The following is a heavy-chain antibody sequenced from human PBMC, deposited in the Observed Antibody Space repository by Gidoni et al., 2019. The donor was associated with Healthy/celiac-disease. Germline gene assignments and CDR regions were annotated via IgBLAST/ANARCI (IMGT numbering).Heavy chain of an antibody. CDR2: ISSSSSYI. D-gene: IGHD5-18*01. Sequence: EVQLVESGGRLVKPGGFLRLSCPASGFTFSIYSMNWVRQAPGKGLEWVSSISSSSSYIYYTDSVKGRFTISRDNAKNSLYLQMNSLRAEDTAVYYCARDGGYSYGSNAFDIWGQGTMVTVSS. CDR1: GFTFSIYS. V-gene: IGHV3-21*01. J-gene: IGHJ3*02. CDR3: ARDGGYSYGSNAFDI.